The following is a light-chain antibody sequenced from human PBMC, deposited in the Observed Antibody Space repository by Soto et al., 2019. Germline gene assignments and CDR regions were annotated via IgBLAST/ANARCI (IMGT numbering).Light chain of an antibody. J-gene: IGLJ3*02. V-gene: IGLV2-23*02. CDR3: CSYLSSNTFV. CDR1: SRDVGGYNL. Sequence: QSALTQPASVSGSPGQSITISCTGTSRDVGGYNLVSWYQQHPGKAPKLLIYEDSERPSGVSNRFSGSKSGNTASLTISGLQAEDGADYYCCSYLSSNTFVFGGGTKVTVL. CDR2: EDS.